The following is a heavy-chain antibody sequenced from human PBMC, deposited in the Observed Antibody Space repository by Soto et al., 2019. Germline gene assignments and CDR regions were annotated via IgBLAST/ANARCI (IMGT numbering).Heavy chain of an antibody. CDR1: GYTFTNYG. CDR3: ARGVGSVSYYNQSNWFDT. D-gene: IGHD3-10*01. V-gene: IGHV1-18*01. Sequence: ASVKVSCKASGYTFTNYGISWVRQAPGQGLEWMGWINVYNGNTKYAQKVQGRVTMTTDTSTSTAYMELRSLRSDDTAVYYCARGVGSVSYYNQSNWFDTWGQGTLLTIYS. J-gene: IGHJ5*02. CDR2: INVYNGNT.